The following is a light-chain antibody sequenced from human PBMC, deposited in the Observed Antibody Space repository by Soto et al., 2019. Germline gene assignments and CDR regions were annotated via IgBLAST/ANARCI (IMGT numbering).Light chain of an antibody. V-gene: IGLV1-51*01. Sequence: QSALTQPPSVSAAPGQKVTISCSGSSSNIGNNYVSWYQQLPGTAPKLLIYDNNKRPSGIPDRFSGSKSGTSATLGITGLQAGDEPDYYCGTWDSSLSAVVFGRGTKLTVL. J-gene: IGLJ2*01. CDR1: SSNIGNNY. CDR3: GTWDSSLSAVV. CDR2: DNN.